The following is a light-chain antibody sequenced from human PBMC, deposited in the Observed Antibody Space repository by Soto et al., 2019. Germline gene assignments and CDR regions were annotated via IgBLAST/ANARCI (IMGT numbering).Light chain of an antibody. Sequence: DIVMTQSPLSLPVTPGEPASISCRSSQSLLHSNGYNYLDWYLQKPGQSPQLLISSGFNRASGVPDRFSGSGSGTDFTLKISRVEAEDVGVYYCMQALQTPWTFGQGTKVEIK. CDR3: MQALQTPWT. CDR2: SGF. V-gene: IGKV2-28*01. CDR1: QSLLHSNGYNY. J-gene: IGKJ1*01.